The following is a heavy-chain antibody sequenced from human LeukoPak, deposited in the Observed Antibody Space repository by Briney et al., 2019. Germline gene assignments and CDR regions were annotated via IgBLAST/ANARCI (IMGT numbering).Heavy chain of an antibody. CDR1: GGSISSYY. V-gene: IGHV4-59*01. CDR3: ARDSYSNYYFDY. Sequence: SETLSLTCTVSGGSISSYYWSWIRQPPGKGLEWIGYIYYSGSTNYNPSLKSRVTISVDTSKNQFSPKLSSVTAADTAVYYCARDSYSNYYFDYWGQGTLVTVSS. J-gene: IGHJ4*02. CDR2: IYYSGST. D-gene: IGHD4-11*01.